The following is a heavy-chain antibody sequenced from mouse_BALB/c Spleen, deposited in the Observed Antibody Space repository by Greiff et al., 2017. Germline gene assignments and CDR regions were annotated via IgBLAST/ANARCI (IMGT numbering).Heavy chain of an antibody. CDR2: INPSNGRT. D-gene: IGHD1-1*01. J-gene: IGHJ4*01. CDR3: ARCLTTVVAFPSMDY. V-gene: IGHV1S81*02. CDR1: GYTFTSYW. Sequence: QVQLQQPGADLVKPGASVKLSCKASGYTFTSYWMPWVRQRPAQGLEWIGEINPSNGRTNYNEKFKGKATLTVDKSSRTAYMQLSSLTSEDSAVYSCARCLTTVVAFPSMDYWGQGTSVTVSS.